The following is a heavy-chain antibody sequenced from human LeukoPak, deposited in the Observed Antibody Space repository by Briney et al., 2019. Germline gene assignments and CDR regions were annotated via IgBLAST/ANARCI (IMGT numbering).Heavy chain of an antibody. CDR3: AKDGARPKAFDI. J-gene: IGHJ3*02. Sequence: PGRSLRLSCAASGFTFDDYAMHWVRHAPGKGLEWVSGISWNSGSIGYADSVKGRFTISRDNAKNSLYLQMNSLRAEDTALYYCAKDGARPKAFDIWGQGTMVTVSS. CDR2: ISWNSGSI. V-gene: IGHV3-9*01. D-gene: IGHD4/OR15-4a*01. CDR1: GFTFDDYA.